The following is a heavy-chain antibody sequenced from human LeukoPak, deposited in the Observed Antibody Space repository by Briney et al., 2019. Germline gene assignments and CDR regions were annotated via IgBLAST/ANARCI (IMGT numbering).Heavy chain of an antibody. CDR3: AKSIAVAGKTLFDY. D-gene: IGHD6-19*01. CDR1: GFTFSSYA. CDR2: ISGSGGST. V-gene: IGHV3-23*01. Sequence: GGSLRLSCAASGFTFSSYAMSWVRQAPGSGLEWVSAISGSGGSTYYADSVKGRFTISRDNSKNTLYLQMNSLRAEDTAVYYCAKSIAVAGKTLFDYWGQGTLVTVSS. J-gene: IGHJ4*02.